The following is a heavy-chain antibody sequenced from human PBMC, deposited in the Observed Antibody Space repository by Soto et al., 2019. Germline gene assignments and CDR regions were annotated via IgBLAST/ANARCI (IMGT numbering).Heavy chain of an antibody. D-gene: IGHD3-10*01. Sequence: SETLSLTCTVSGGSISSGGYYWGWIRQHPGKGLEWIGYIYYSGSTYYNPSLKSRVTISVDTSKNQFSLKLSSVTAADTAVYYCARELSFYYGSGSYYPVWGQGTTVTVSS. CDR1: GGSISSGGYY. J-gene: IGHJ6*02. CDR2: IYYSGST. CDR3: ARELSFYYGSGSYYPV. V-gene: IGHV4-31*03.